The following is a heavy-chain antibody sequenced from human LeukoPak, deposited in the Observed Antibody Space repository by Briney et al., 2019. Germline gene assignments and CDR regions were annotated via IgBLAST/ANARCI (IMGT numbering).Heavy chain of an antibody. V-gene: IGHV1-2*02. CDR2: INPNSGGT. D-gene: IGHD5-24*01. CDR1: GYTFTGYY. Sequence: ASVKVSCKASGYTFTGYYMHWVRQAPGQGLEWMGWINPNSGGTNYAQKFQGRVTMTRDTSISTAYMELSRLRSDDTAVYYCARDGSRGDYYYYMDVWGKGTTVTVSS. J-gene: IGHJ6*03. CDR3: ARDGSRGDYYYYMDV.